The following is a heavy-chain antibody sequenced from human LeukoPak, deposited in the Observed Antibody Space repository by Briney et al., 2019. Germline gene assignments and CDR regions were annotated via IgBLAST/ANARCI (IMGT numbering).Heavy chain of an antibody. V-gene: IGHV3-30*18. D-gene: IGHD2/OR15-2a*01. J-gene: IGHJ4*02. CDR1: GFAFSDYG. CDR2: ISTDGTNK. CDR3: VKDSSTTWFGGDSQ. Sequence: PGRSLRLSCAASGFAFSDYGLHWVRQAPGKGLEWVALISTDGTNKNFADSVKGRFTISRDNSKNILYLQMSSLRAEDTAIYYCVKDSSTTWFGGDSQWGQGTLVTVSS.